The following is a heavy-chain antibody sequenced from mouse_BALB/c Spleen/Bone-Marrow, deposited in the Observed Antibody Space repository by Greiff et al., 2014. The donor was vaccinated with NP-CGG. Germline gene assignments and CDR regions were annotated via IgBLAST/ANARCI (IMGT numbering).Heavy chain of an antibody. CDR1: GYTFTNYW. D-gene: IGHD2-4*01. Sequence: VQLQQSGAELAKPGASVKMSCKASGYTFTNYWMHWVKQRPGQGPEWIGYINLSTGYTEYNQKFKDKATLTADKSSSTAYMQLSSLTSEDSAAYYCARDDYDDYWGQGTTLTVSS. V-gene: IGHV1-7*01. CDR2: INLSTGYT. J-gene: IGHJ2*01. CDR3: ARDDYDDY.